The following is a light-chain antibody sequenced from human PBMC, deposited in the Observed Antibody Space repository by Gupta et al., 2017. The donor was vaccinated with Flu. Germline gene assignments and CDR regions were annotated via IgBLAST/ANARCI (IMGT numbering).Light chain of an antibody. CDR1: QSVSSS. V-gene: IGKV3-20*01. J-gene: IGKJ5*01. CDR3: HQYGGSPIT. CDR2: GAS. Sequence: EIVFTQSPGTLSLSPGQRATLSCRASQSVSSSLAWYQQKPGQTPRLLIYGASSSATGIPDRFSGSGSGTDFTLTINRLEPEDFAVYYCHQYGGSPITFGQGTRLEIQ.